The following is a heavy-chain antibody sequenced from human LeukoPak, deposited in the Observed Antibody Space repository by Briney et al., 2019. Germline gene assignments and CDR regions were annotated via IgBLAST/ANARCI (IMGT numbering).Heavy chain of an antibody. D-gene: IGHD3-3*01. Sequence: GGSLRLSCAASGFTFSSYGMHWVRQAPGKGLEWVAFIRYDGSNKYYADSVKGRFTISRDNSKNTLYLQMNSLRAEDTAVYYCAKEVEYVLRFLEWIGPFDPWGQGTLVTVSS. CDR2: IRYDGSNK. V-gene: IGHV3-30*02. CDR1: GFTFSSYG. J-gene: IGHJ5*02. CDR3: AKEVEYVLRFLEWIGPFDP.